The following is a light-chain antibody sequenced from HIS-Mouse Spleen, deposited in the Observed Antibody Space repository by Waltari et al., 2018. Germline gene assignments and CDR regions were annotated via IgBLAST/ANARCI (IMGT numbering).Light chain of an antibody. CDR1: QGISSY. CDR2: DAS. CDR3: QQRSNWPPWT. Sequence: AIWMTQSPSLLSASTGDRVTISCRMSQGISSYLAWYQQNPGKAPELLIYDASNRATGIPARFSGSGSGTDFTLTISSLEPEDFAVYYCQQRSNWPPWTFGQGTKVEIK. J-gene: IGKJ1*01. V-gene: IGKV1D-8*02.